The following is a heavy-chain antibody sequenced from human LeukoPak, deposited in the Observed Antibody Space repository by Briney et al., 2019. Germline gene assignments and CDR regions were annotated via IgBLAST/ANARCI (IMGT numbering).Heavy chain of an antibody. Sequence: RTSETLSLTCAVSGYSISSGYYWVWIRQPPGKGLEGIGSIYHSGSNYYNPSLKSRVTISVDTSKNQFSLKLSSVTAADTAVYYCARGPYLWFGELLYWGQGTLVTVSS. CDR3: ARGPYLWFGELLY. V-gene: IGHV4-38-2*01. D-gene: IGHD3-10*01. CDR2: IYHSGSN. J-gene: IGHJ4*02. CDR1: GYSISSGYY.